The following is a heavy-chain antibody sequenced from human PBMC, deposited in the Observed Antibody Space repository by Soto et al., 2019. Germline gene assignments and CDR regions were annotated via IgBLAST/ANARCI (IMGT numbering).Heavy chain of an antibody. CDR1: GYTLTSYA. Sequence: ASVKVSCKASGYTLTSYAMHWVRQAPGQRLEWMGWINAGNGNTKYSQKLQGRVTITRDTSASTAYMELSSLRSEDTAVYYCLRAPYDFWSGYPQGPYYYYMDVWGKGTTVTVSS. D-gene: IGHD3-3*01. CDR2: INAGNGNT. CDR3: LRAPYDFWSGYPQGPYYYYMDV. V-gene: IGHV1-3*01. J-gene: IGHJ6*03.